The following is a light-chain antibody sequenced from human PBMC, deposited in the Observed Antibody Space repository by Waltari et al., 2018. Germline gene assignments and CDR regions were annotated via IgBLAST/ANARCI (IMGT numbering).Light chain of an antibody. Sequence: SHELTQPPSVSVSPGQTATISCSRDALPKQYGFWYQQKPGQAPILLINKDTEGPSGIPGRFSGFSSGTTVTLTISGVQAEDEADYYCQSADNSGTYWEFGGGTKLTVL. CDR1: ALPKQY. CDR2: KDT. CDR3: QSADNSGTYWE. V-gene: IGLV3-25*03. J-gene: IGLJ3*02.